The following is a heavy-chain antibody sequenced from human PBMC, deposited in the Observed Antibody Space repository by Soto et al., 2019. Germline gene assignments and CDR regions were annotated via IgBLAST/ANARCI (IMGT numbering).Heavy chain of an antibody. J-gene: IGHJ6*02. CDR2: LIPIYDEP. CDR3: ARVRDPHLDHYGLDV. Sequence: SVKVSCKTSGFTFKVYGIHWVRQAPGQGLEWMGGLIPIYDEPNYAQKFQGRVTITADKSTTTVYLELSSLRSEDTAVYFCARVRDPHLDHYGLDVWGQGTTVTVSS. CDR1: GFTFKVYG. V-gene: IGHV1-69*06.